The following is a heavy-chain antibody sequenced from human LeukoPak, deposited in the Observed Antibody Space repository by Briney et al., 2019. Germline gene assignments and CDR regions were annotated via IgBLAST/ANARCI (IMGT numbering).Heavy chain of an antibody. Sequence: GASVKVSCKASGYTFTSYGISWVRQAPGQGLEWMGWISAYNGNTNYAQKLQGRVTMTTDTSTSTAYMELRSLRSDDTAVYYCARAQSAYSSGWYYFDYWGQGTLVTVSS. V-gene: IGHV1-18*01. CDR3: ARAQSAYSSGWYYFDY. CDR1: GYTFTSYG. J-gene: IGHJ4*02. CDR2: ISAYNGNT. D-gene: IGHD6-19*01.